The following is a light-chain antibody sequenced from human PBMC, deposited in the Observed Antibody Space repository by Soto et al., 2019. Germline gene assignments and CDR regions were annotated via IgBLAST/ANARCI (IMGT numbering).Light chain of an antibody. Sequence: IVLTQSPGTLSLSPGERATLSCRASQTVSNNFLAWYQEKPGRGPRLLIYGASTRATGIPDRFSGSGSGTDFTLTISRLDPEDFAVYYCRQYCRSLELAVGGGTKVEIK. J-gene: IGKJ4*01. CDR1: QTVSNNF. CDR2: GAS. CDR3: RQYCRSLELA. V-gene: IGKV3-20*01.